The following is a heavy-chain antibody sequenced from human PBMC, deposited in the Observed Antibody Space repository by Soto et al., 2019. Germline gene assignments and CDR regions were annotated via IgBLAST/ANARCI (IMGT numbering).Heavy chain of an antibody. J-gene: IGHJ5*02. CDR3: VRGNGWFDP. CDR1: GASITGHY. Sequence: QVQLQESGPGLVKPSETLSLTCAVSGASITGHYWTWVRQPPGKGLEWIGNVFHTGNTNYNASLRSRLSMSVDTSSSQIPLKLTSMTAADTAVYCCVRGNGWFDPWGQGVLVTVSS. D-gene: IGHD2-8*01. V-gene: IGHV4-59*11. CDR2: VFHTGNT.